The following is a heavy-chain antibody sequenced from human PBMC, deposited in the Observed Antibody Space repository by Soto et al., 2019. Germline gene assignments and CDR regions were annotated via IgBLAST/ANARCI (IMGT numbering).Heavy chain of an antibody. D-gene: IGHD3-3*01. J-gene: IGHJ3*02. Sequence: EVQLVESGGGFVQPGGSLRLSCAASGFTVSSNYMSWVRQAPGKGLEWVSVIYSGGSTYYADSVKGRFTISRDNSKNTLYLQMNSLRAEDTAVYYCARTNYDFWSGYYPRAFDIWGQGTMVTVAS. CDR2: IYSGGST. V-gene: IGHV3-66*01. CDR3: ARTNYDFWSGYYPRAFDI. CDR1: GFTVSSNY.